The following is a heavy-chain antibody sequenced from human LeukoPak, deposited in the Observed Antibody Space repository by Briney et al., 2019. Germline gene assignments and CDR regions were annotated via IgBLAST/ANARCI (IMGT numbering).Heavy chain of an antibody. V-gene: IGHV1-46*01. CDR2: INPSGGST. D-gene: IGHD3-3*01. CDR3: ARIGVNGDLRFLEWFRAFDI. J-gene: IGHJ3*02. Sequence: ASVKVSCKASGYTFTSYYMHWVRQAPGQGLEWMGIINPSGGSTSYAQKFQGRVTMTRDTSTSTVYMELSSLRSEDTAVYCCARIGVNGDLRFLEWFRAFDIWGQGTMVTVSS. CDR1: GYTFTSYY.